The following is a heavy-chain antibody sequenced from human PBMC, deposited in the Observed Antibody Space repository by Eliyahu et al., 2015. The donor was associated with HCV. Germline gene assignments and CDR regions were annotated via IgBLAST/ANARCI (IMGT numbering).Heavy chain of an antibody. J-gene: IGHJ6*02. CDR2: ISYDGSNK. CDR3: ARGSGDGYNDPLYYYGMDV. Sequence: QVQLVESGGGVVQPGRSLRLXCAASGFTFSSYAMHWVRQAPTKGLEWVAVISYDGSNKYYADSVKGRFTISRDNSKNTLYLQMNSLRAEDTAVYYCARGSGDGYNDPLYYYGMDVWGQGTTVTVSS. CDR1: GFTFSSYA. D-gene: IGHD5-24*01. V-gene: IGHV3-30-3*01.